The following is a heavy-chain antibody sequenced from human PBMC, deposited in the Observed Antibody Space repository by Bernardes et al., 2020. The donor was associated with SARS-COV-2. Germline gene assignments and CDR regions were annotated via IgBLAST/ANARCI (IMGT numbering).Heavy chain of an antibody. Sequence: GSLRLASAASVFTFNSYAMSWVRQAPGKGLEWVSTISDSGGSTYYADSVKGRFTISRDNSKNTLYLQMNSLRAEDTAVYYCAKDGDVWGQGTTVTVSS. V-gene: IGHV3-23*01. CDR2: ISDSGGST. CDR3: AKDGDV. J-gene: IGHJ6*02. CDR1: VFTFNSYA.